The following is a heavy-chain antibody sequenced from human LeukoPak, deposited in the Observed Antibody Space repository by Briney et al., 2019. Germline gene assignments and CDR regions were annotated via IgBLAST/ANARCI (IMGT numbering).Heavy chain of an antibody. CDR2: ISGSGGST. D-gene: IGHD1-26*01. J-gene: IGHJ4*02. Sequence: GGSLRLSCAASGFTFSSYAMNWVRQAPGKGLEWVSMISGSGGSTYYADSVKGRFTFSRDNSKNTLYLQMNSLRAEDTAVYYCAKDAEVGATSGLLDNWGQGTLVTVSS. V-gene: IGHV3-23*01. CDR3: AKDAEVGATSGLLDN. CDR1: GFTFSSYA.